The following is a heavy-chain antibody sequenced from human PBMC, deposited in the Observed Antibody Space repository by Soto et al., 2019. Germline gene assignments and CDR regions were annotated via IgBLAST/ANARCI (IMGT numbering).Heavy chain of an antibody. CDR2: ISWNSGSI. CDR3: AKDMGNSVYDFSFDY. CDR1: GFTFDDYA. Sequence: EVQLVESGGGLVQPGRSLRLSCAASGFTFDDYAMHWVRQAPGKGLEWVSGISWNSGSIGYADSVKGRFTISRDNAKNSLYLQMNSLRAEDTALYYCAKDMGNSVYDFSFDYWGQGTLVTVSS. V-gene: IGHV3-9*01. J-gene: IGHJ4*02. D-gene: IGHD5-12*01.